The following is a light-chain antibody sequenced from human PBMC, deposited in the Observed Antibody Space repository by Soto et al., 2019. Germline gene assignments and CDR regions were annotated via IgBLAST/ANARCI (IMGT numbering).Light chain of an antibody. J-gene: IGLJ1*01. CDR3: SSYTSSSTLV. Sequence: QSVLTQPASVSGSPGQSITIPCTGTSSDVGGYNYVSWYQQHPGKAPKLMIYDVSNRPSGVSNRFSGSKSGNTASLTISGLQAEDEAEYYCSSYTSSSTLVFGTGTKVTVL. CDR2: DVS. CDR1: SSDVGGYNY. V-gene: IGLV2-14*01.